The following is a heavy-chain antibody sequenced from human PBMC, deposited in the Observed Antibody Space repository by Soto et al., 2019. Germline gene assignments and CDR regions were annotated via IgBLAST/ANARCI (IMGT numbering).Heavy chain of an antibody. D-gene: IGHD2-15*01. CDR1: GYTFTHNV. V-gene: IGHV1-8*01. CDR2: MNPNSGNT. Sequence: QVQLVQSGAEVKKPGASVTVSCKASGYTFTHNVINWVRQAPGQGLEWMGWMNPNSGNTGYAKKFQGRVTMNRNTCIRTAYIDLSRRSSDDTAVYYCAREMLGGHSDYWGQGTLVTVSS. J-gene: IGHJ4*02. CDR3: AREMLGGHSDY.